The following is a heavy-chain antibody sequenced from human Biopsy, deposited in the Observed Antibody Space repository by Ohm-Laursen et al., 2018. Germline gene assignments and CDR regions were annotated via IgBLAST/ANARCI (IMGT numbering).Heavy chain of an antibody. Sequence: PGTLSLTCTVSGGSISDSTYHWGWIRQSPGKGLEWIGNIYYSGNTDYSPSLKSRVTISVDTSNNQFFLKLSSVTAEDTAVYYCARDDAVTVIRGLYYWGQGALVTVSS. V-gene: IGHV4-39*07. J-gene: IGHJ4*02. CDR2: IYYSGNT. CDR1: GGSISDSTYH. D-gene: IGHD2-21*02. CDR3: ARDDAVTVIRGLYY.